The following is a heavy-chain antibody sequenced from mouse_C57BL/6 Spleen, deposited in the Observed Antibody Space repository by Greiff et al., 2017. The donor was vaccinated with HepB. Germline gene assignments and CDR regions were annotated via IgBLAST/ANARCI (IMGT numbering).Heavy chain of an antibody. D-gene: IGHD1-1*01. J-gene: IGHJ3*01. CDR2: IYPRSGNT. Sequence: QVQLQQSGAELARPGASVKLSCKASGYTFTSYGISWVKQRTGQGLEWIGEIYPRSGNTYYNEKFKGKATLTADKCSSTAYMELRSLTSEDSAVYFCAREGITTVPWFAYWGQGTLVTVSA. CDR1: GYTFTSYG. V-gene: IGHV1-81*01. CDR3: AREGITTVPWFAY.